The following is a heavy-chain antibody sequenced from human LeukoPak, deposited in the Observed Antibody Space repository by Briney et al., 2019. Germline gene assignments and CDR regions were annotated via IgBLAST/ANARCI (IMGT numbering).Heavy chain of an antibody. CDR1: GFTFSSYE. V-gene: IGHV3-48*03. Sequence: GGSLRLSCAASGFTFSSYEMKWARQAPGKRLEWVSHISSSGSTRYYADAVRGRFTISKDNAKNTVYLQMNSLRAEDTAVYYCARDILGYFDSWGQGTLVTVSS. D-gene: IGHD6-13*01. J-gene: IGHJ4*02. CDR3: ARDILGYFDS. CDR2: ISSSGSTR.